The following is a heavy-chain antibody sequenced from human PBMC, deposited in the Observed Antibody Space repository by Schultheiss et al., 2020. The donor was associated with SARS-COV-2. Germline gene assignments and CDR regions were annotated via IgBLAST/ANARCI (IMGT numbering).Heavy chain of an antibody. V-gene: IGHV3-74*01. CDR1: GFTFSNYW. CDR3: ASSGWFGSWFDP. CDR2: INSDGSST. D-gene: IGHD6-19*01. J-gene: IGHJ5*02. Sequence: GGSLRLSCAASGFTFSNYWMHWVRQAPGKGLVWVSRINSDGSSTSYADSVKGRFTISRDNSKNTLYLQMNSLKAEDTAVYYCASSGWFGSWFDPWGQGTLVTVSS.